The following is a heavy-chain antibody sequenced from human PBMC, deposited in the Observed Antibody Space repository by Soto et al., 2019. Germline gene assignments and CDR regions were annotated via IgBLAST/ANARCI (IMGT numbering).Heavy chain of an antibody. J-gene: IGHJ4*02. V-gene: IGHV1-69*12. Sequence: QVQLVQSGAEVKKPGSSVKVSCKASGGTFSSYAISWVRQAPGQGLEWMGGIIPICGTANYAQQFQGRVTITADESTSTAYMELSSLRSEDTAVYYCATTVVHHNPYYFAYWGQGTLVTVSS. CDR3: ATTVVHHNPYYFAY. D-gene: IGHD3-22*01. CDR1: GGTFSSYA. CDR2: IIPICGTA.